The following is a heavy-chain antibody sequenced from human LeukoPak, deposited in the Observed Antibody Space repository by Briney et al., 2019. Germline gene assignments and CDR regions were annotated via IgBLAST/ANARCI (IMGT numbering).Heavy chain of an antibody. CDR2: IYYTGSN. V-gene: IGHV4-59*01. Sequence: KTSETLSLTCTVSGVTIRSDYWSWIRQPPGKGLEWTGYIYYTGSNKYNPSLESRVNILLDTPRNQFSRKVTSATPADTAIYYCARVYSGPNCGGDCYGRFDYWGQGILVTVSS. D-gene: IGHD2-21*02. CDR3: ARVYSGPNCGGDCYGRFDY. J-gene: IGHJ4*02. CDR1: GVTIRSDY.